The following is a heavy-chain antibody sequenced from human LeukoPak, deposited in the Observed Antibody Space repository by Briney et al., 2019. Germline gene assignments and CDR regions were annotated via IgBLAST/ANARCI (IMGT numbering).Heavy chain of an antibody. CDR2: IKEDGSEK. CDR3: ARVFWLGIAARRGMDAFDI. Sequence: GGSLRLSCVASGFRFSSYWMSWVRQAPGKGLEWVANIKEDGSEKYYVDSLKGRFTISRENAKNSLYLQMNSLRAEDTAVYYCARVFWLGIAARRGMDAFDIWGQGTMVTVSS. D-gene: IGHD6-6*01. J-gene: IGHJ3*02. CDR1: GFRFSSYW. V-gene: IGHV3-7*01.